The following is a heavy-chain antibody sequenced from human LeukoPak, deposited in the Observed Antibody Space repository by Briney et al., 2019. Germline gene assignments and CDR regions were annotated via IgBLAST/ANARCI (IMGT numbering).Heavy chain of an antibody. Sequence: PSESLSLTCTVSGGSISGYYWSWIRQPPGKGLERIGNICYSVSTYYNPSLRSRVTMSVDTSKNQFSLRLSSVTAADTAIYYCARHSRSGYGGYENAFDLWGQGTMVSVSS. CDR2: ICYSVST. CDR3: ARHSRSGYGGYENAFDL. D-gene: IGHD5-12*01. J-gene: IGHJ3*01. CDR1: GGSISGYY. V-gene: IGHV4-59*04.